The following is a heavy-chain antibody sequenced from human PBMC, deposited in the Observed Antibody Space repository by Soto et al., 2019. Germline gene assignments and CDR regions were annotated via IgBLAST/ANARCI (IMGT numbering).Heavy chain of an antibody. D-gene: IGHD2-2*01. V-gene: IGHV1-18*01. CDR3: AKDASSWFYYFYGMDV. J-gene: IGHJ6*02. CDR1: GYIFSNFG. Sequence: QIQLEQSRPELRKPGASVKVSCKASGYIFSNFGISWVRQAPGQGLEWMGWISGYNDNTNYAQKFQDRLRMTTDISTRTAYMELTSLRSEDTAVYYYAKDASSWFYYFYGMDVWGQGTTVTVSS. CDR2: ISGYNDNT.